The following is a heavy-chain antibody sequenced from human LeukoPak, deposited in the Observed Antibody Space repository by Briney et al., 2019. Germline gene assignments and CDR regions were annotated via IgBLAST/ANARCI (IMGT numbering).Heavy chain of an antibody. D-gene: IGHD1-7*01. V-gene: IGHV1-18*01. CDR3: ARAPVLLGTNWFDP. CDR1: GYTFTSYG. Sequence: GASVKVSCKASGYTFTSYGISWVRQAPGQGLEWMGWTSAYNGNTNYAQKLQGRVTMTTDTSTSTAYMELRSLRSDDTAVYYCARAPVLLGTNWFDPWGQGTLVTVSS. CDR2: TSAYNGNT. J-gene: IGHJ5*02.